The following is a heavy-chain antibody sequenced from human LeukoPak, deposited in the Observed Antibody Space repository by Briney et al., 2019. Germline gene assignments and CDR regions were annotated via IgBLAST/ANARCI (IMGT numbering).Heavy chain of an antibody. J-gene: IGHJ4*02. CDR3: ANDGVYYIVTGSYFVTVPPLDC. Sequence: GGSLRLSCAASGFTFSSYAMSWFRQAPGKGLEWVSAISGSGGSTYYADSVKGRFTISRDNSKNTLYLQMNIVRAEDTAVYYCANDGVYYIVTGSYFVTVPPLDCWGQGTLVTVHS. CDR1: GFTFSSYA. D-gene: IGHD2-15*01. CDR2: ISGSGGST. V-gene: IGHV3-23*01.